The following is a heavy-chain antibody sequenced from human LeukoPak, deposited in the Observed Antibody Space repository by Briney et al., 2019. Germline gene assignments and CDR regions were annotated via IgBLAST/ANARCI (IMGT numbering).Heavy chain of an antibody. J-gene: IGHJ6*02. CDR1: GYTFTSYY. V-gene: IGHV1-46*01. D-gene: IGHD3-9*01. Sequence: ASVKVSCKASGYTFTSYYMHWVRQAPGQGLEWMGIINPSGGSTRYAQKFQGRVTMTRDTSTSTVYMELSSLRSEDTAVYYCARAPLRYFDWLSMSTGYYYYGMDVWGQGTTVTVSS. CDR3: ARAPLRYFDWLSMSTGYYYYGMDV. CDR2: INPSGGST.